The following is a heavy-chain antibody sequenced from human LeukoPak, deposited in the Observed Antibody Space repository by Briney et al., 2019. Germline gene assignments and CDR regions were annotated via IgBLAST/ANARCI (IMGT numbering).Heavy chain of an antibody. CDR3: ARATPAGYENH. V-gene: IGHV4-39*01. CDR2: IYYSGST. D-gene: IGHD5-18*01. CDR1: GASISSSNYY. J-gene: IGHJ5*02. Sequence: PSATPSLTCTVTGASISSSNYYWGWTRQPPGTGMEWIGSIYYSGSTYYNPSLKSRVTISVDTSKNQFSLKLRSVTAADTAVYYCARATPAGYENHWGQGTLVTVSS.